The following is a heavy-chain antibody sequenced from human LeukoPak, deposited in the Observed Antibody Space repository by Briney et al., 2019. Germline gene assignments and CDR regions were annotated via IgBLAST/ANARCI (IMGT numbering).Heavy chain of an antibody. CDR3: ARHGGSTTTVNNNWFDP. CDR2: IYYSGST. V-gene: IGHV4-39*01. Sequence: PSETLTLSCTVSGGSISSSSYYWGRIRQPPGKGLEWIGTIYYSGSTYYNPSPKSRVTISVDTSKNQFSLKLSSLAAADTSVYYCARHGGSTTTVNNNWFDPWGQGTLVTVS. CDR1: GGSISSSSYY. J-gene: IGHJ5*02. D-gene: IGHD5/OR15-5a*01.